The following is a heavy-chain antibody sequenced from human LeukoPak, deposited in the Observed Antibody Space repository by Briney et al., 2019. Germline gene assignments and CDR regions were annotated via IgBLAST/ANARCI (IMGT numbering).Heavy chain of an antibody. CDR1: GGSISSYY. V-gene: IGHV4-4*07. Sequence: SETLSLTCTVSGGSISSYYWSWIRQPAGKGLEWIGHIYTSGSTNYNPSLKSRVTMSVDTSKNQFSPKLSSVTAADTAMYYCARVFPKKTYYYDSSGYSMLDYWGQGTLVTVSS. J-gene: IGHJ4*02. CDR3: ARVFPKKTYYYDSSGYSMLDY. D-gene: IGHD3-22*01. CDR2: IYTSGST.